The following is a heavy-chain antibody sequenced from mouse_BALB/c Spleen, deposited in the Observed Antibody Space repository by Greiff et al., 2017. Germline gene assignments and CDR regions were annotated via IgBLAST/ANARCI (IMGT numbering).Heavy chain of an antibody. D-gene: IGHD2-10*02. Sequence: QVQLQQSGAELVRPGSSVKISCKASGYAFSSYWMNWVKQRPGQGLEWIGQIYPGDGDTNYNGKFKGKATLTADKSSSTAYMQLSSLTSEDSAVYFCARGYGNYDYAMDYWGQGTSVTVSS. CDR1: GYAFSSYW. CDR2: IYPGDGDT. CDR3: ARGYGNYDYAMDY. V-gene: IGHV1-80*01. J-gene: IGHJ4*01.